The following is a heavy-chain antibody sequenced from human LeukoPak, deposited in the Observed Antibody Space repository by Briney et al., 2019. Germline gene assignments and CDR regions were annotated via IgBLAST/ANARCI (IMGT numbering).Heavy chain of an antibody. J-gene: IGHJ4*02. D-gene: IGHD6-19*01. V-gene: IGHV3-30-3*01. CDR2: ISYDGSNK. CDR1: GFTSSSYA. CDR3: ARAVIAVAPFDY. Sequence: GGSLRLSCAASGFTSSSYAMHWVRQAPGKGLEWVAVISYDGSNKYYADSVKGRFTISRDNSKNTLYLQMNSLRAEDTAVYYCARAVIAVAPFDYWGQGTLVTVSS.